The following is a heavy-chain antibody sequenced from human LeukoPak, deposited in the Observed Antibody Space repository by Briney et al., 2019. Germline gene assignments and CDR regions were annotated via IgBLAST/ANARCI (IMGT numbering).Heavy chain of an antibody. CDR2: ISGSGGST. Sequence: GGSLRLSCAASGFTFSSYAMSWVRQAPGKGLEWVSAISGSGGSTYYADSVKGRFTISRDNAKNSLYLQMNSLRAEDTALYYCAKDPYSSSSGGLFDYWGQGTLVTVSS. V-gene: IGHV3-23*01. CDR3: AKDPYSSSSGGLFDY. J-gene: IGHJ4*02. CDR1: GFTFSSYA. D-gene: IGHD6-6*01.